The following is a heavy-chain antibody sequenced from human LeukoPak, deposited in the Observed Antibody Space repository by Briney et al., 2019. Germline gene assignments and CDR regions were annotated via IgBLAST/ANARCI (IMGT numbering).Heavy chain of an antibody. CDR2: INPTGDTT. J-gene: IGHJ6*03. Sequence: EASVKVSCKASGYTFTSHYMHWVRQAPGQGLEWMGVINPTGDTTRYAQKFQGRVTMTRDMSTSTDYMELSSLRSEDTAVYYRARDRGSGITMVRGVSHYYYYMDVWGKGTTVTVSS. CDR3: ARDRGSGITMVRGVSHYYYYMDV. V-gene: IGHV1-46*01. D-gene: IGHD3-10*01. CDR1: GYTFTSHY.